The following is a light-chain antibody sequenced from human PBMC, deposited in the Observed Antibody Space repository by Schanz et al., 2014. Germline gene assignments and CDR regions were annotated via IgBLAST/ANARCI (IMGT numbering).Light chain of an antibody. V-gene: IGKV3-15*01. CDR3: QQYDDWPLT. J-gene: IGKJ1*01. CDR1: QTVNGN. Sequence: EIVLTQSPGTLSLSPGERATLSCRASQTVNGNYLAWYQEKPGQAPRLLIYGTSNRATGIPARFSGSGSGTEFTLTISSLQSEDFALYYCQQYDDWPLTFGQGTKVEIK. CDR2: GTS.